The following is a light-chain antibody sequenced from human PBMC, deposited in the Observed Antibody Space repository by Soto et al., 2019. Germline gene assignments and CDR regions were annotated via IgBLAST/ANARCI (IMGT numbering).Light chain of an antibody. CDR3: QQYGYSFWT. J-gene: IGKJ1*01. V-gene: IGKV3-20*01. CDR1: HSVSSSY. Sequence: EIVLTQSPGTLSLSPGERATLSCRASHSVSSSYLAWYQQKPGQAPRLLIYSASSRATGIPDRFSGSGSGTDYTLTISRLEPEDFAVYYCQQYGYSFWTFGQGTKVDIK. CDR2: SAS.